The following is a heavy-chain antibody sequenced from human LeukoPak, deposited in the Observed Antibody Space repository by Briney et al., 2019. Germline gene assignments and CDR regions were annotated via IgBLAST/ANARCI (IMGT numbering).Heavy chain of an antibody. CDR1: GFTFSSYA. V-gene: IGHV3-64*01. CDR3: ARVDSGSFYYYGMDV. Sequence: GGSLRLSCAASGFTFSSYAMHWVRQAPGKGLEYVSAISSNGGSTYYANSVKGRFTISRDNSKNTLYLQMGSLRAEDMAVYYCARVDSGSFYYYGMDVWGQGTTVTVSS. D-gene: IGHD1-26*01. CDR2: ISSNGGST. J-gene: IGHJ6*02.